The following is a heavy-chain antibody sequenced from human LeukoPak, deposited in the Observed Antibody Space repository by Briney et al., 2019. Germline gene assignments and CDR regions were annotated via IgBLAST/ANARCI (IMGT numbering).Heavy chain of an antibody. Sequence: ASVKVPCKASGYTFTSYAMHWVRQAPGQRLEWMGWINAGNGNTKYSQKFQGRVTITRDTSASTAYMELSSLRPEDTAVYYCARDVGSKQPSGFDYWGQGALVTVSS. CDR1: GYTFTSYA. J-gene: IGHJ4*02. D-gene: IGHD3-10*01. CDR3: ARDVGSKQPSGFDY. V-gene: IGHV1-3*01. CDR2: INAGNGNT.